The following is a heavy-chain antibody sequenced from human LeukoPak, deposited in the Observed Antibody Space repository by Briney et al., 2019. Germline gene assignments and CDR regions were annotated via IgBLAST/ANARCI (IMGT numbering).Heavy chain of an antibody. J-gene: IGHJ4*02. CDR1: GYTFTSYD. Sequence: GASVKVSCKASGYTFTSYDINWVRHATGQGLEWMGWMSPNSGDTGYAQKLQGRVTMTTDTSTSTAYMELRSLRSDDTAVYYCAVYYYDSSGYYFDYWGQGTLVTVSS. V-gene: IGHV1-8*01. D-gene: IGHD3-22*01. CDR2: MSPNSGDT. CDR3: AVYYYDSSGYYFDY.